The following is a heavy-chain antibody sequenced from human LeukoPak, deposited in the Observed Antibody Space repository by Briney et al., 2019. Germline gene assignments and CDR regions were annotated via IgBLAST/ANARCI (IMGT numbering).Heavy chain of an antibody. CDR1: GFTFDDYA. Sequence: GGSLRLSCAASGFTFDDYAMSWVRQAPGKWLEWVSGINWSGVSTGYADSVKGRFTISRDNTKNSLFLQMNSLRAEDTAFYYCAKGKDTLNPYWYFDVWGRGTLVTVSS. V-gene: IGHV3-20*04. CDR3: AKGKDTLNPYWYFDV. J-gene: IGHJ2*01. D-gene: IGHD2-15*01. CDR2: INWSGVST.